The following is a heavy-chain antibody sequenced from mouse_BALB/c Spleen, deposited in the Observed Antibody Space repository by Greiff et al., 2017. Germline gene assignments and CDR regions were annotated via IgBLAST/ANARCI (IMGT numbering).Heavy chain of an antibody. V-gene: IGHV1-87*01. CDR2: IYPGDGDT. CDR3: ARWGYDGAWFAY. Sequence: QVQLKESGAELARPGASVKLSCKASGYTFTSYWMQWVKQRPGQGLEWIGAIYPGDGDTRYTQKFKGKATLTADKSSSTAYMQLSSLASEDSAVYYCARWGYDGAWFAYWGQGTLVTVSA. D-gene: IGHD2-2*01. J-gene: IGHJ3*01. CDR1: GYTFTSYW.